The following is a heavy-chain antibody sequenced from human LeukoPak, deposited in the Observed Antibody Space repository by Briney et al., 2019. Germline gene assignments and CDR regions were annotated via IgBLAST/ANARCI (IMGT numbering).Heavy chain of an antibody. CDR2: IYHSGST. CDR1: GYSISSGYY. CDR3: ARSNFQWSTSGSFDY. Sequence: SETLSLTCTVSGYSISSGYYWGWMRQPPGKGLGWVGSIYHSGSTYYNPSLKSGVTISVERSKNQFSLKLCAVTAADTAVYYSARSNFQWSTSGSFDYWGQGTLVTVSS. D-gene: IGHD2-15*01. V-gene: IGHV4-38-2*02. J-gene: IGHJ4*02.